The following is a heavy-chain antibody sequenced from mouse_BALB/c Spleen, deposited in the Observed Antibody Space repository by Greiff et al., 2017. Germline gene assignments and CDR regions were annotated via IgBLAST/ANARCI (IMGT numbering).Heavy chain of an antibody. CDR1: GYAFSSYW. CDR3: ARDYDYDGPAWFAY. D-gene: IGHD2-4*01. V-gene: IGHV1-80*01. J-gene: IGHJ3*01. CDR2: IYPGDGDT. Sequence: VQLQQSGAELVRPGSSVKISCKASGYAFSSYWMNWVKQRPGQGLEWIGQIYPGDGDTNYNGKFKGKATLTADKSSSTAYMQLSSLTSEDSAVYFCARDYDYDGPAWFAYWGQGTLVTVSA.